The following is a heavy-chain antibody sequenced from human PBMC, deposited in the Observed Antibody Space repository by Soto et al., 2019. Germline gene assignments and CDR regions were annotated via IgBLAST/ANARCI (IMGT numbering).Heavy chain of an antibody. D-gene: IGHD6-6*01. Sequence: SENLSRTASVDAGTFSCYYWSLLRQPPGKGLEWIGEINHSGSTNYNPSLKSRVTISVDTSKNQFSLKLSSVTAADTAVYYCARGPIAARPSWFDPWGQGTLVTVSS. CDR3: ARGPIAARPSWFDP. V-gene: IGHV4-34*01. J-gene: IGHJ5*02. CDR2: INHSGST. CDR1: AGTFSCYY.